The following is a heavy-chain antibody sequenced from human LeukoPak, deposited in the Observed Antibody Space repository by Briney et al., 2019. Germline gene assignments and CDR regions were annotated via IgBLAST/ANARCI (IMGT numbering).Heavy chain of an antibody. CDR2: VFYTGAT. V-gene: IGHV4-39*01. D-gene: IGHD3-22*01. J-gene: IGHJ3*02. Sequence: SETLSLTCSVSGGSITSNNNYWGWIRQSPGKGLEWIGSVFYTGATYFNSSLKSGFTISVDVSRNQFSLKLSSVTAADTAVYYCARHGVDYDSRSGAFDIWGQGTMVTVSS. CDR1: GGSITSNNNY. CDR3: ARHGVDYDSRSGAFDI.